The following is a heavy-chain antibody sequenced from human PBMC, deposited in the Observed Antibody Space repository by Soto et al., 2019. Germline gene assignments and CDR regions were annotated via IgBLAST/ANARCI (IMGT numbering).Heavy chain of an antibody. Sequence: GASVKVSCKASGYTFTGYYMHWVRQAPGQGLEWMGWINPNSGGTNYAQKFQGRVTMTRDTSTSTVYMELSSLRSEDTAVYYCARVYCSGGSCYGIDYWGQGTLVTVSS. CDR2: INPNSGGT. D-gene: IGHD2-15*01. J-gene: IGHJ4*02. V-gene: IGHV1-2*02. CDR1: GYTFTGYY. CDR3: ARVYCSGGSCYGIDY.